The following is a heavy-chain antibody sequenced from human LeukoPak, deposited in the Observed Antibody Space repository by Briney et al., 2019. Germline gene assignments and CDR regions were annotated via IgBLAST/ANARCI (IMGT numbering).Heavy chain of an antibody. D-gene: IGHD7-27*01. J-gene: IGHJ4*02. CDR3: ATDLTGKEDY. CDR1: GFIFSSYW. Sequence: GGSLRLSCAASGFIFSSYWIHWVRQAPGKGLVWVSRINPDGSSTTYAASVRGRFTISRDNAKNRLYLQMDSLRAEDTAVYYCATDLTGKEDYWGQGTLVTVSS. CDR2: INPDGSST. V-gene: IGHV3-74*01.